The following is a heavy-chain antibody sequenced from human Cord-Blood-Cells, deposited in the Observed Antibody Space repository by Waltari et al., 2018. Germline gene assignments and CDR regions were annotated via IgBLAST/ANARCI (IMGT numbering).Heavy chain of an antibody. Sequence: QVQLVQSGAEVKKPGSSVKVSCKASGGTFSSYAISWVRQAPGQGLEWRGGIIPIFGTANYAKKFQGRVTITADESTSTAYMELSSLRSEDTAVYYCARDQGGYYYGSGSGTFDYWGQGTLVTVSS. V-gene: IGHV1-69*01. J-gene: IGHJ4*02. D-gene: IGHD3-10*01. CDR3: ARDQGGYYYGSGSGTFDY. CDR1: GGTFSSYA. CDR2: IIPIFGTA.